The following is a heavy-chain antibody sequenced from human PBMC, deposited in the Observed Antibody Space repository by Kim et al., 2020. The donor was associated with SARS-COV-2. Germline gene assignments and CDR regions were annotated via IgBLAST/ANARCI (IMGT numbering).Heavy chain of an antibody. V-gene: IGHV4-34*01. CDR3: ARSGVRGVIFFDY. J-gene: IGHJ4*02. Sequence: SNPDHNRRVTRSLDTSKNQFSRKLSSVTAATTAVYYCARSGVRGVIFFDYWGQGTLVTVSS. D-gene: IGHD3-10*01.